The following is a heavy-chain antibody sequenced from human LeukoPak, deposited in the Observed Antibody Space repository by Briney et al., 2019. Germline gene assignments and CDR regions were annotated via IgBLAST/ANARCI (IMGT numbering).Heavy chain of an antibody. Sequence: GGSLRLSCAASGFTFSSYEMNWVRQAPGKGLEWVSYISSSGSTIYYADSVKGRFTISRDNAKNSLYLQMNSLRAEDTAVYYCARDYLDYDILTGHNYYYGMDVWGKGTTVTVSS. V-gene: IGHV3-48*03. J-gene: IGHJ6*04. CDR1: GFTFSSYE. D-gene: IGHD3-9*01. CDR2: ISSSGSTI. CDR3: ARDYLDYDILTGHNYYYGMDV.